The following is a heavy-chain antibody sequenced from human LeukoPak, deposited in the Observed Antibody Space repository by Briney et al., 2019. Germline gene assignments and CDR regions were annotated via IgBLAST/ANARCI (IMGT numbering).Heavy chain of an antibody. CDR3: ARVPQWPEYFQH. J-gene: IGHJ1*01. CDR2: SSTNNGNT. CDR1: GYTFSSNG. Sequence: ASVKVSCKASGYTFSSNGISWVRQAPGQGLEWMGWSSTNNGNTNYARKFQGRVTMTTDTSTSTAYMELRSLRSDDTAVYYCARVPQWPEYFQHWGQGTLVTVSS. D-gene: IGHD2-8*01. V-gene: IGHV1-18*01.